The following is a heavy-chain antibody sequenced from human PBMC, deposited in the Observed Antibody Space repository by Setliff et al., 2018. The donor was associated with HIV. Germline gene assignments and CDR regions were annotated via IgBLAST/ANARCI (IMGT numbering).Heavy chain of an antibody. CDR1: GGSISSYY. J-gene: IGHJ4*02. CDR2: IYTSRST. Sequence: SETLSLTCTVSGGSISSYYWSWSRQPPGKGLEWIGYIYTSRSTNYNPSLKSRVTISVDTSKNQFFLKLSSVTAADTAVYYCARGLSFYDPGGFDYWGQGTLVTVSS. CDR3: ARGLSFYDPGGFDY. V-gene: IGHV4-4*09. D-gene: IGHD3-22*01.